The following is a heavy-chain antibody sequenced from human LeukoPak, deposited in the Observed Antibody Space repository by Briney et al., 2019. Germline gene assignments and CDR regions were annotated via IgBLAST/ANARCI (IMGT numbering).Heavy chain of an antibody. Sequence: ASVKVSCKASGGTFSSYAISWVRQAPGQGLEWMGGIIPIFGTANYAQKFQGRVTITADKSTSTAYMELSSLRSEDTAVYYCATDGVYGGYPDYWGQGTLVTVSS. CDR3: ATDGVYGGYPDY. V-gene: IGHV1-69*06. CDR2: IIPIFGTA. CDR1: GGTFSSYA. D-gene: IGHD5-12*01. J-gene: IGHJ4*02.